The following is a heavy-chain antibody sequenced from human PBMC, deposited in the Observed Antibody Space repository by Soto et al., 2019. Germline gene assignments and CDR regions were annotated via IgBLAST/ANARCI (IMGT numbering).Heavy chain of an antibody. Sequence: RASLKVCCEASVYTFTGYYIHWVRQAPGQGLEWMGWINPNSGGTNYAQKFQGRVTMTRDTSISTAYMELSRLRSDDTAVYYCERDLEEMATGELDYWGQGTLVTVSS. V-gene: IGHV1-2*02. CDR1: VYTFTGYY. D-gene: IGHD3-16*01. CDR2: INPNSGGT. CDR3: ERDLEEMATGELDY. J-gene: IGHJ4*02.